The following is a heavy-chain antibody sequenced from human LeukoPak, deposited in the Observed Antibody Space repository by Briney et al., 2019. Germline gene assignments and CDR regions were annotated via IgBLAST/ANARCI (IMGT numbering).Heavy chain of an antibody. Sequence: ASVKVSCKASGYTFTSYGISWVRQAPGQGLEWMGWISAYNGNTNYVHKLQDRLTMTTDTSTNTDYLELRSQVSDGTAVFFCAMNDGSLYWRQGTLVSVSS. V-gene: IGHV1-18*01. CDR2: ISAYNGNT. J-gene: IGHJ4*02. CDR1: GYTFTSYG. CDR3: AMNDGSLY. D-gene: IGHD1-1*01.